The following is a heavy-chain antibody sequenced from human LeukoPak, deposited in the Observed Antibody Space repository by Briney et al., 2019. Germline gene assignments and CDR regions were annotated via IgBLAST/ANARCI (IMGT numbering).Heavy chain of an antibody. V-gene: IGHV3-33*06. CDR1: GFTFRSHD. CDR3: AKYGLNYYDSSGYYYFDY. J-gene: IGHJ4*02. Sequence: GGSLRLSCAASGFTFRSHDMHWVRQAPGKGLEWVAVIWYDGSNKYYADSVKGRFTISRDNSKNTLYLQMNSLRAEDTAVYYCAKYGLNYYDSSGYYYFDYWGQGTLVTVSS. CDR2: IWYDGSNK. D-gene: IGHD3-22*01.